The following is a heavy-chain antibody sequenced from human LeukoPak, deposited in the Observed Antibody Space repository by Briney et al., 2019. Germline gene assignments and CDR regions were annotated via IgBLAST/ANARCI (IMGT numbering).Heavy chain of an antibody. D-gene: IGHD4-17*01. CDR3: ASAPVTTYYYYYYMDV. J-gene: IGHJ6*03. Sequence: SETLSLTCTVSGGSISSYYWSWLRQPPGKGLEWIGYIYYSGSTNYNPSLKSRVTISVDTSKNQFSLKLSSVTAADTAVYYCASAPVTTYYYYYYMDVWGKGTTVTVSS. CDR1: GGSISSYY. CDR2: IYYSGST. V-gene: IGHV4-59*01.